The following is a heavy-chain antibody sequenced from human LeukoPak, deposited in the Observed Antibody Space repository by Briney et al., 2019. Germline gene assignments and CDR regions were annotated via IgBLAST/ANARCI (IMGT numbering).Heavy chain of an antibody. V-gene: IGHV4-31*03. J-gene: IGHJ5*02. D-gene: IGHD2-21*02. CDR3: ARGYDCGGDCYSGWFDP. CDR2: IYYSGST. Sequence: SETLSLTCTVSSGSISSSGYYCSWIRQHPGKGLEWIGCIYYSGSTYYNPSLKSRVTISVDTSKNQFSLKLSSVTAADTAVYYCARGYDCGGDCYSGWFDPWGQGTLVTVSS. CDR1: SGSISSSGYY.